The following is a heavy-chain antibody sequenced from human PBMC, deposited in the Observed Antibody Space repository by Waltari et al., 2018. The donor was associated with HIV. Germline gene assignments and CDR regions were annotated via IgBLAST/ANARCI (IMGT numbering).Heavy chain of an antibody. V-gene: IGHV4-34*01. CDR3: ARGRDLFTYNISSVVWFDP. D-gene: IGHD1-20*01. CDR1: GGSFSGYY. CDR2: INHSGST. Sequence: QVQLHQWGAGLLKPSETLSLTCAVYGGSFSGYYWSWIRQPPGKGLQWIGQINHSGSTRFSPSLKSRLAMSVDTSKNQFSLKLTSLTAADTAVYYCARGRDLFTYNISSVVWFDPWGQETLVTVSS. J-gene: IGHJ5*02.